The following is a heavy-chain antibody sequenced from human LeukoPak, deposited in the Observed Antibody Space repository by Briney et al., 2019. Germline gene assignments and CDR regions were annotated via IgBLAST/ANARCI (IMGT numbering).Heavy chain of an antibody. CDR3: AKAPRLYYFDY. CDR2: ISGSGGST. J-gene: IGHJ4*02. V-gene: IGHV3-23*01. Sequence: GGSRRLSCAASGFTFSSYAMSWVRQAPGKGLEWVSAISGSGGSTYHADSVKGRFTISRDNSKNTLYLQMNSLRAEDTAVYYCAKAPRLYYFDYWGQGTLVTVSS. D-gene: IGHD2-21*02. CDR1: GFTFSSYA.